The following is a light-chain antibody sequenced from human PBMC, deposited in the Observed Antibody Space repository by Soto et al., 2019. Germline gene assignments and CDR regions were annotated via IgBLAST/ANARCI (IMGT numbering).Light chain of an antibody. CDR2: GAF. Sequence: EIVMTQSPATLSVSPGERATLSCRASQSVSSNLAWYQQKPGQAPRLLIYGAFISATGIPVRFSGSGSGTEFTLTISSLQSEDFAVYYCQQYNNWPPYTFGQGTKLEIK. CDR1: QSVSSN. CDR3: QQYNNWPPYT. J-gene: IGKJ2*01. V-gene: IGKV3-15*01.